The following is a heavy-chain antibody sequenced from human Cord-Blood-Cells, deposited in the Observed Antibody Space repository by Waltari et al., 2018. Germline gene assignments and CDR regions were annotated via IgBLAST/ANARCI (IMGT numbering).Heavy chain of an antibody. D-gene: IGHD6-13*01. CDR1: GFTFSSYG. J-gene: IGHJ4*02. CDR3: AKSPRSKLYFDY. Sequence: QVQLVESGGGVVQPGRSLRLSCAASGFTFSSYGIPWVRQAPGKGLEWVAVISYDGSNKYYADSVKGRFTISRDNSKNTLYLQMNSLRAEDTAVYYCAKSPRSKLYFDYWGQGTLVTVSS. CDR2: ISYDGSNK. V-gene: IGHV3-30*18.